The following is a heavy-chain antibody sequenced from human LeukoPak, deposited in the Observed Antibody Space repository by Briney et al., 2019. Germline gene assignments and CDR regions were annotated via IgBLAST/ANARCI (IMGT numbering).Heavy chain of an antibody. CDR3: AKDLGYCSSTSCYWYYYYMDV. D-gene: IGHD2-2*01. CDR1: GFTFSSYV. Sequence: GRSLRLSCAASGFTFSSYVMHWVRQAPGKGLEWVAIISYDGSNEYYADSVKGRFTISRDNSKNTLYLQMNSLRGEDTAVYYCAKDLGYCSSTSCYWYYYYMDVWGKGTTVTVSS. CDR2: ISYDGSNE. J-gene: IGHJ6*03. V-gene: IGHV3-30*04.